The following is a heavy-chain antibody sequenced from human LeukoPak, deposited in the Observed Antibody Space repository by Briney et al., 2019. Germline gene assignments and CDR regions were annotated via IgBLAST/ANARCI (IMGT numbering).Heavy chain of an antibody. J-gene: IGHJ4*02. CDR3: AEDQQLQPFHY. D-gene: IGHD4-11*01. Sequence: GGSLRLSCAASGFSFSSYGMHCVRQAPGKGLEWVAFIGFDESDKYYADSVEGRFTISRDNSKNTLYLQMNSLRFEDTAVYYCAEDQQLQPFHYWGQGTLVTVSS. CDR2: IGFDESDK. CDR1: GFSFSSYG. V-gene: IGHV3-30*02.